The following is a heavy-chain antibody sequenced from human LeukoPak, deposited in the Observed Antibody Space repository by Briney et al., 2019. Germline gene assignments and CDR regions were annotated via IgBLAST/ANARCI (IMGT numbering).Heavy chain of an antibody. CDR1: GGSISSYY. Sequence: PETLSLTCTVSGGSISSYYWSWIRQPPGKGLEWSGYIYYSGSTNYNPSLKSRVTISVDTSKNQFSLKLSSVTAADTAVYYCARARGYSYGYWRYDYWGQGTLVTVSS. D-gene: IGHD5-18*01. J-gene: IGHJ4*02. V-gene: IGHV4-59*01. CDR3: ARARGYSYGYWRYDY. CDR2: IYYSGST.